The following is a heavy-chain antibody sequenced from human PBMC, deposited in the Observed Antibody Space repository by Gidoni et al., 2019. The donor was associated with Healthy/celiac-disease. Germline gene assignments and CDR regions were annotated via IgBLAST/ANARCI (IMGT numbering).Heavy chain of an antibody. CDR1: GYSFTSYW. CDR2: IYPGDYDT. D-gene: IGHD1-26*01. V-gene: IGHV5-51*01. CDR3: ARRRGSYPNYYYYGMDV. Sequence: EVQLVQSGAEVKKPGESLKISCKGSGYSFTSYWIGWVRQMPGKGLEWMGVIYPGDYDTRYSPSFQGQVTISADKSISTAYLQWSSLKASDTAMYYCARRRGSYPNYYYYGMDVWGQGTTVTVSS. J-gene: IGHJ6*02.